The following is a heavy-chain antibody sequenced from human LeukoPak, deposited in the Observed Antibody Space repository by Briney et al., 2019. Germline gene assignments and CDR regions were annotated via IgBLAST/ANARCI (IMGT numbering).Heavy chain of an antibody. D-gene: IGHD1-26*01. CDR1: GYTFTSYD. CDR2: MNPNSGNT. V-gene: IGHV1-8*02. CDR3: ARDKELRYSGSHFDY. J-gene: IGHJ4*02. Sequence: ASVKVSCKASGYTFTSYDINWVRQATGQGLEWMGWMNPNSGNTGYAQKFQGRVTMTTDTSTSTAYMELRSLRSDDTAVYYCARDKELRYSGSHFDYWGQGTLVTVSS.